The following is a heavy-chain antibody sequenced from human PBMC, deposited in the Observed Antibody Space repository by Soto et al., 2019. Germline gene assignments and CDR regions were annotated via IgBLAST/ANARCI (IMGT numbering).Heavy chain of an antibody. D-gene: IGHD6-19*01. CDR2: FYYSGST. V-gene: IGHV4-39*01. J-gene: IGHJ4*02. CDR1: GDSITSNSYF. Sequence: PSETLSLTCTVSGDSITSNSYFWAWIRQPPGKGLEWIGSFYYSGSTYYNPSLKSRVTVSVDTSENQFSLKLSSVTAADTAVYYCARQVVDGTVAGTGSFDYWGQGTLVTVSS. CDR3: ARQVVDGTVAGTGSFDY.